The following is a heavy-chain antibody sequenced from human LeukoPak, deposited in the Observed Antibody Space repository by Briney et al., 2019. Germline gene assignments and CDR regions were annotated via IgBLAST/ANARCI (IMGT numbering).Heavy chain of an antibody. Sequence: GSLRLSCAASGFTFSSYAMSWVRQAPGKGLEWVSAISGSGGSTYYADSVKGRFTISRDNSKNTLYLQMNSLRAEGTAVYYCAKDSYPGIAVAGVMYYFDYWGQGTLVTVSS. D-gene: IGHD6-19*01. CDR2: ISGSGGST. V-gene: IGHV3-23*01. J-gene: IGHJ4*02. CDR3: AKDSYPGIAVAGVMYYFDY. CDR1: GFTFSSYA.